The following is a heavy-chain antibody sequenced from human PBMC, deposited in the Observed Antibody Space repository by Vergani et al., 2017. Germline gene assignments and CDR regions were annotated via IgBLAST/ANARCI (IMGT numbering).Heavy chain of an antibody. J-gene: IGHJ6*02. CDR2: ISSSSSYI. D-gene: IGHD4-17*01. V-gene: IGHV3-21*01. CDR3: ARDQPPDYGDPPYYYGMDV. CDR1: GFTFSSYS. Sequence: EVQLVESGGGLVKPGGSLRLSCAASGFTFSSYSMNWVRQAPGKGLEWVSSISSSSSYIYYADSVKGRFTISRDNAKNSRYLQMNRLRAEDTAVYYCARDQPPDYGDPPYYYGMDVWGQGTTVTVSS.